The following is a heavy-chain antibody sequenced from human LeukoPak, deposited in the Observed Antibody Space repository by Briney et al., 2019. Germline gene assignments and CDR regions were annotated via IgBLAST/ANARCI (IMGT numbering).Heavy chain of an antibody. CDR1: GFTFRSYT. Sequence: PGGSLRLSCAASGFTFRSYTMSWVRQAPGRGLEWVSGIISSGATTYYADSVKGRFTISRDNSKNTLYLQMNSLRAEDTALYYCIPIVTRDLGYWGQGTLVIVSS. CDR3: IPIVTRDLGY. J-gene: IGHJ4*02. D-gene: IGHD1-26*01. V-gene: IGHV3-23*01. CDR2: IISSGATT.